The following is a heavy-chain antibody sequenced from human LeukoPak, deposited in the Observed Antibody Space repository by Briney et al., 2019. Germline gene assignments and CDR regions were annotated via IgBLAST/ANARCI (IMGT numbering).Heavy chain of an antibody. CDR1: GFTFSSYA. J-gene: IGHJ4*02. V-gene: IGHV3-30-3*01. CDR3: ASCIAARPYYFDY. D-gene: IGHD6-6*01. Sequence: GRSLRLPCAASGFTFSSYAMHWVRQAPGKGLEWVAVISYDGSNKYYADSVKGRFTISRDNSKNTLYLQMNSLRAEDTAVYYCASCIAARPYYFDYWGQGTLVTVSS. CDR2: ISYDGSNK.